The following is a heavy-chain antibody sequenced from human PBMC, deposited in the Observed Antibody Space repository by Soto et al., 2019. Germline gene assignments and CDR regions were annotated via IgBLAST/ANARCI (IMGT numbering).Heavy chain of an antibody. CDR1: GGSISSGGYF. D-gene: IGHD3-22*01. CDR3: ARTKYYYDSSGPYFDY. J-gene: IGHJ4*02. CDR2: IYYSGST. V-gene: IGHV4-39*01. Sequence: SETLSLTCTVSGGSISSGGYFWGWIRQPPGKGLEWIGSIYYSGSTYYNPSLKSRVTISVDTSKNQFSLKLSSVTAADTAVYYCARTKYYYDSSGPYFDYWGQGTLVTVSS.